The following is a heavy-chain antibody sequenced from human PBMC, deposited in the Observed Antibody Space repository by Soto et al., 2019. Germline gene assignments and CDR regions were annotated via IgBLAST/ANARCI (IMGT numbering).Heavy chain of an antibody. CDR2: IRYKGIGGTT. CDR3: TRGPLGDPIWGSYWFDP. J-gene: IGHJ5*02. V-gene: IGHV3-49*03. D-gene: IGHD3-16*01. Sequence: EVQLVESGGDLVQPGRSLRLSCTASGFTFGDYGLSWFRQTPGKGRGWVGFIRYKGIGGTTEYAASVKGRFTISRDDSRSIAYLQMNSLKTEDTAVYYCTRGPLGDPIWGSYWFDPWGQGILVTVSS. CDR1: GFTFGDYG.